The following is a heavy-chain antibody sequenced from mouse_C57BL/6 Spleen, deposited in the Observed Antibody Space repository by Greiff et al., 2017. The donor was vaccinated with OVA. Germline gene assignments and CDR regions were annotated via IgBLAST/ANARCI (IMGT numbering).Heavy chain of an antibody. J-gene: IGHJ1*03. Sequence: EVQLVESGGGLVKPGGSLKLSCAASGFTFSSYAMSWVRQTPEKRLEWVATISDGGSYTYYPDNVKGRFTISRDNAKNNLYLQMSHLKSEDTAMYYCARAKYDDDYFDVWGTGTTVTVSS. CDR1: GFTFSSYA. CDR3: ARAKYDDDYFDV. V-gene: IGHV5-4*01. CDR2: ISDGGSYT. D-gene: IGHD2-4*01.